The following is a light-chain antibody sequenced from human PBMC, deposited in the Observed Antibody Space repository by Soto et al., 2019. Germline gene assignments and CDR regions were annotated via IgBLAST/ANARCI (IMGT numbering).Light chain of an antibody. V-gene: IGKV3-20*01. CDR1: QSVSSSY. J-gene: IGKJ1*01. Sequence: EIVLTQSPGTLSLSPGERATLSCRASQSVSSSYLAWYQQKPGQAPRLLIYDASSRATGIPDRFSGSGSGTDITLTISRLEPEDFAVYYCQQYGSSPTWTFGQGTKVEI. CDR3: QQYGSSPTWT. CDR2: DAS.